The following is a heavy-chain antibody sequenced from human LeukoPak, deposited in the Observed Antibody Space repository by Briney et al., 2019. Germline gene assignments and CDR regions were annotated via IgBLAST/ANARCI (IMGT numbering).Heavy chain of an antibody. V-gene: IGHV1-8*01. CDR3: AAAYGGNSHFDY. D-gene: IGHD4-23*01. J-gene: IGHJ4*02. Sequence: ASVKVSCKASGYTFTSCDINWVRQAAGQGLEWMGWVSPNSGNTGYAQKFQGRVTMTRNTSISTAYMELSSLRSEDTAVYYCAAAYGGNSHFDYWGQGTLVTVSS. CDR2: VSPNSGNT. CDR1: GYTFTSCD.